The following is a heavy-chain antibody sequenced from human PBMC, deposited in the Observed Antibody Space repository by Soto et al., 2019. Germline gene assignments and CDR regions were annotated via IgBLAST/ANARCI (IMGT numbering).Heavy chain of an antibody. CDR2: INWDGSST. D-gene: IGHD7-27*01. V-gene: IGHV3-43*01. CDR3: AKATLGYFDY. J-gene: IGHJ4*02. Sequence: EVQLVESGGVVVQPGGSLRLSCAASGFTFGDYTMHWVRQGPGKGLEWVSLINWDGSSTFYSDSVKDRFTISRDNSKNSLYLQMNSLGTEDTAVYYCAKATLGYFDYWGQGTMGTV. CDR1: GFTFGDYT.